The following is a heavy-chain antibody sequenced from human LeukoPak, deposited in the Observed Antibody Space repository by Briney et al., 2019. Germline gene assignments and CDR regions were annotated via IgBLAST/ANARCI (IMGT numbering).Heavy chain of an antibody. Sequence: GGSLRLSCAASGFTVSSHYMTWVRQTPGKGLEWVSILYADGSIYYADSVKGRFTISRDNSKNTLYLQMNSLRAEDTAVYYCAKGHSSSWLYYYMDVWGKGTTVTVSS. CDR1: GFTVSSHY. CDR2: LYADGSI. CDR3: AKGHSSSWLYYYMDV. D-gene: IGHD6-13*01. V-gene: IGHV3-53*01. J-gene: IGHJ6*03.